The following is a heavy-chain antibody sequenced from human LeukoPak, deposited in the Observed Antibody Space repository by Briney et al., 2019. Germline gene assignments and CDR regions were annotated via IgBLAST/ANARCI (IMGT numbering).Heavy chain of an antibody. CDR1: GGSISSGGYY. V-gene: IGHV4-31*03. J-gene: IGHJ5*02. CDR2: IYYSGST. D-gene: IGHD1-26*01. Sequence: SETLSLTCTVSGGSISSGGYYWSWIRQHPGKGLEWIGYIYYSGSTYYNPSLKSRVTISVDTSKNQFSLKLSSVTAADTAVYYCARSRAFNSGAFDPWGQGSLVTVSS. CDR3: ARSRAFNSGAFDP.